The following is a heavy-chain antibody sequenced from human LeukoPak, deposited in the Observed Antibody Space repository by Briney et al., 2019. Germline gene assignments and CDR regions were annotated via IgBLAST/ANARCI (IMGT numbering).Heavy chain of an antibody. V-gene: IGHV4-61*02. J-gene: IGHJ4*02. CDR1: GGSVTSGNYY. CDR2: IYTNGGA. Sequence: SQTLSLTWTVSGGSVTSGNYYWNWIRPPAGKGLEWIGRIYTNGGASYNPSLKSRVTISIDASKNQFSLKLSSVTAADTAVYYCAREPPGYWGQGILVTVSS. CDR3: AREPPGY.